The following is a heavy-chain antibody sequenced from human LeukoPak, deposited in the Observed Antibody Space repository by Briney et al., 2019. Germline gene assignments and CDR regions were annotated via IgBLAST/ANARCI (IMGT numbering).Heavy chain of an antibody. V-gene: IGHV1-69*13. D-gene: IGHD4-17*01. CDR1: GGTFSIYA. Sequence: GASVKVSCKASGGTFSIYAISWVRQAPEQGLEWMGGIIPIFGTANYAQKFQGRVTITADESTSTAYMELSSLRSEDTAVYYCARGGDYLNWFDPWGQGTLVTVSS. J-gene: IGHJ5*02. CDR2: IIPIFGTA. CDR3: ARGGDYLNWFDP.